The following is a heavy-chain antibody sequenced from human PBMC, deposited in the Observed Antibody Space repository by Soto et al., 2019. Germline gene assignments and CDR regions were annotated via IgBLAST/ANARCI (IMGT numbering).Heavy chain of an antibody. V-gene: IGHV3-23*04. J-gene: IGHJ6*02. CDR1: KFAITSHV. Sequence: EVQMVESGGGLVKPGGSQRLSCKALKFAITSHVMTWGRQAPGKGLEWVSGISASGGSTFYADSVLGRFTISRDDTSNMVYLQMDSLRADDTAVYYCAKRTGEDDFYGLDACGQGTTVVVAS. CDR2: ISASGGST. CDR3: AKRTGEDDFYGLDA. D-gene: IGHD7-27*01.